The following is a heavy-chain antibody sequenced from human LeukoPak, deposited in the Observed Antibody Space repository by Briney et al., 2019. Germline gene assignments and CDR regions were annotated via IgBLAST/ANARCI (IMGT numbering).Heavy chain of an antibody. Sequence: GGSLRLSCAASGFTFSSYGMHWIRQAPGKGLEWVAVISYDGSNKYYADSVKGRFTISRDNSKNTLYLQMNSLRAEDTAVYYCAKDISRWLQSCFDYWGQGTLVTVSS. V-gene: IGHV3-30*18. CDR2: ISYDGSNK. CDR3: AKDISRWLQSCFDY. D-gene: IGHD5-24*01. CDR1: GFTFSSYG. J-gene: IGHJ4*02.